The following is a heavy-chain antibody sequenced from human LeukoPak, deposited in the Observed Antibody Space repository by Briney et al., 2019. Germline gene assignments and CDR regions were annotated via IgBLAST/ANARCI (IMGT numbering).Heavy chain of an antibody. V-gene: IGHV1-18*04. Sequence: ASVKVSCKASGYTFTGYYMHWVRQAPGQGLEWMGWISAYNGNTNYAQKLQGRVTMTTDTSTSTAYMELRSLRSDDTAVYYCARDGDSSGVDYWGQGTLVTVSS. CDR3: ARDGDSSGVDY. CDR1: GYTFTGYY. J-gene: IGHJ4*02. CDR2: ISAYNGNT. D-gene: IGHD6-19*01.